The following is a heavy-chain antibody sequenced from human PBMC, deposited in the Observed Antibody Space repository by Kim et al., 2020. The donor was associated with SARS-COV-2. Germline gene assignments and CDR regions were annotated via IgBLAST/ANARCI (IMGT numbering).Heavy chain of an antibody. CDR3: ARGYSSCWYCC. V-gene: IGHV1-2*02. CDR2: INTNTGGA. Sequence: ASVKVSCKASGYSFTRNGVNWVRQAPGQGLEWMGWINTNTGGATYAQDFPGRVTMTRDTSVSTAYMEINRLKSEDTAVYYCARGYSSCWYCCWGQGTLVTVSS. D-gene: IGHD6-19*01. J-gene: IGHJ4*02. CDR1: GYSFTRNG.